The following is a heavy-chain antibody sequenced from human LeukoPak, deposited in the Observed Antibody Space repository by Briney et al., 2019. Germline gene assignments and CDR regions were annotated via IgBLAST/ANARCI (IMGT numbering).Heavy chain of an antibody. CDR3: ARLPMIRGVTEYYFDY. Sequence: SETLSLTCSVSGGSTGGYYWSWIRQPPGKGLEWIGYIYYSGNTNYNPSLKSRVTISVDTSKNQFSLDLYFVTAADTAVYYCARLPMIRGVTEYYFDYWGQGSLVTVSS. CDR1: GGSTGGYY. D-gene: IGHD3-10*01. J-gene: IGHJ4*02. V-gene: IGHV4-59*01. CDR2: IYYSGNT.